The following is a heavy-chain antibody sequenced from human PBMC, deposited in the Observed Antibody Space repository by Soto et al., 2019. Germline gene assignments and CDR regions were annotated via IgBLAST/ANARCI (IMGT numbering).Heavy chain of an antibody. V-gene: IGHV3-30-3*01. D-gene: IGHD6-13*01. CDR2: ISYDGTTN. Sequence: QEQVVESGGGVVQPGRSLRLSCAASGFTFSTHAMHWVRQAPGRGLEWVAIISYDGTTNDYADSVKGRFTSSRDTSKNAVYLQMNSLRSEDTALYYCARAWRTAGTTGWFDPWGQGTLVTFPS. J-gene: IGHJ5*02. CDR3: ARAWRTAGTTGWFDP. CDR1: GFTFSTHA.